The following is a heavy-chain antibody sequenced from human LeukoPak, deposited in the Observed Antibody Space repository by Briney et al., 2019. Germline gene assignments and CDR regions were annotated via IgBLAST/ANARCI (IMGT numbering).Heavy chain of an antibody. V-gene: IGHV1-69*05. CDR3: ARECPFCSSAACLACS. CDR1: GGTFSSYA. Sequence: ASVKVSFKASGGTFSSYAISWVRQAPGQGLEWMGGIIPIFGTANYAQKFQGRVTITTDESTSTAYMELSSLRSEDTAVYYCARECPFCSSAACLACSWGQGTLVTVSS. CDR2: IIPIFGTA. D-gene: IGHD2-2*01. J-gene: IGHJ4*02.